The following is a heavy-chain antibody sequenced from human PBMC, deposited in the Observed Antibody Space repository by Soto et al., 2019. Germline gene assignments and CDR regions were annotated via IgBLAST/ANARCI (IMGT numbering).Heavy chain of an antibody. V-gene: IGHV1-69*02. Sequence: QVQLVQSGAEVKKPGSSVKVSCKASGGTFSSYTISWVRQAPGQGLEWMGRIIPILGIANYAQKFQGRLTITADKSTSTAYMELSSLRSEDTAVYYCARGEGIAGTYDYWGQGTLVTVSS. D-gene: IGHD6-13*01. CDR3: ARGEGIAGTYDY. J-gene: IGHJ4*02. CDR2: IIPILGIA. CDR1: GGTFSSYT.